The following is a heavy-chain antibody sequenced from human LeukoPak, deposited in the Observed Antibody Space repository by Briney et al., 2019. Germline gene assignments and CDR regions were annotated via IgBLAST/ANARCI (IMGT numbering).Heavy chain of an antibody. J-gene: IGHJ4*02. V-gene: IGHV3-48*02. CDR1: GFTFSSYS. Sequence: GGSLRLSCAASGFTFSSYSMTWVRQAPGKGLEWVSYISSSSSTIYYADSVKGRFTISRDNAKNSLYLQMNSLRDEDTAVYYCASGAYIDSSGFTRYFDYWGQGALVTVSS. CDR3: ASGAYIDSSGFTRYFDY. CDR2: ISSSSSTI. D-gene: IGHD3-22*01.